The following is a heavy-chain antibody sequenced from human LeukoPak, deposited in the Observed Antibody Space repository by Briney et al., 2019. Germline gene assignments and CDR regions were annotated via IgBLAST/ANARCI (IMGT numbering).Heavy chain of an antibody. D-gene: IGHD2-2*01. J-gene: IGHJ4*02. V-gene: IGHV5-51*01. CDR3: ARSLSPAAVALDY. CDR1: GYSFTTYW. CDR2: MYPGGSDT. Sequence: GESLKISCQGSGYSFTTYWIGWVRQMPGKGLEWMGIMYPGGSDTRYTPSFQGQVTISADKSITTAYLQWSSLQASDTAMYYCARSLSPAAVALDYWGQGALVTVSS.